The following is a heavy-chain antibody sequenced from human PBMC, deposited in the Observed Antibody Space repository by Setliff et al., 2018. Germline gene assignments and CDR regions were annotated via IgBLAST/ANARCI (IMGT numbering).Heavy chain of an antibody. CDR2: INHRGST. CDR3: ARGRNIAARLLDS. Sequence: PSETLSLTCAAYGGTFSDYYWTWIRQSPEKGLEWIGEINHRGSTNYNPSLKSRVTISIDTSKDQFSLKLISMTAADTAVYYCARGRNIAARLLDSWGQGALVTVS. J-gene: IGHJ4*02. V-gene: IGHV4-34*01. CDR1: GGTFSDYY. D-gene: IGHD6-6*01.